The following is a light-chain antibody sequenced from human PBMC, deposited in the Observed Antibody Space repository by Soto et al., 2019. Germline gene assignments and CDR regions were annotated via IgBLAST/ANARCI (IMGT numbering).Light chain of an antibody. CDR3: QQSYSTPPIT. Sequence: DIQMTQSPSSLSASLGDRFTITWRASQSISSYLNWYQQKPGKAPKLXIYAASSLQSGVPSRFSGSGAGTDFILTISSLQPDDFSVYYCQQSYSTPPITLGQGTRLEIK. J-gene: IGKJ5*01. CDR1: QSISSY. V-gene: IGKV1-39*01. CDR2: AAS.